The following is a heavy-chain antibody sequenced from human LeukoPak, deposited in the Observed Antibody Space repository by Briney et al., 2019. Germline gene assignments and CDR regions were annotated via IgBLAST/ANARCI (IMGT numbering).Heavy chain of an antibody. J-gene: IGHJ4*02. D-gene: IGHD3-3*01. CDR2: VNPNSGYT. CDR1: GYTFTNYD. CDR3: ARVGFWSAYQPRGSRKYYFDY. V-gene: IGHV1-8*03. Sequence: GASVKVSCKASGYTFTNYDINWVGQATGQGLEWMGWVNPNSGYTGYAQKFQGRITITTDTSISTAYMELSSLRSEDTAVYYCARVGFWSAYQPRGSRKYYFDYWSQGTLVTVSS.